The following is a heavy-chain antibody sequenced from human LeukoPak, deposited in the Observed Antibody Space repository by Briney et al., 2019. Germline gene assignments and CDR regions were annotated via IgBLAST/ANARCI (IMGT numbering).Heavy chain of an antibody. CDR1: GFTFGTYA. D-gene: IGHD3-10*01. CDR3: AKGVAMGYYGSGSPVDY. J-gene: IGHJ4*02. CDR2: ISGSGGST. Sequence: GGSLRLSCAAPGFTFGTYAMSWVRQAPGKGLEWVSAISGSGGSTYYADSVKGRLTISRDNSKNTLYLQMNSLRADDTAVYYCAKGVAMGYYGSGSPVDYWGQGTLVTVSS. V-gene: IGHV3-23*01.